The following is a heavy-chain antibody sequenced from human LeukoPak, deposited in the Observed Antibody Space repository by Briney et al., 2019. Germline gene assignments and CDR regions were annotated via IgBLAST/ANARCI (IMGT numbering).Heavy chain of an antibody. D-gene: IGHD1-26*01. CDR1: GGSISSSSYY. Sequence: PSETLSLTCAVSGGSISSSSYYWGWIRQPPGKGLEWIGSIYYSGSTYYNPSLKSRVTISVDTSKNQFSLKLSSVTAADTAVYYCARGSGSRNGIELPFAFDYWGQGTLVTVSS. J-gene: IGHJ4*02. V-gene: IGHV4-39*07. CDR2: IYYSGST. CDR3: ARGSGSRNGIELPFAFDY.